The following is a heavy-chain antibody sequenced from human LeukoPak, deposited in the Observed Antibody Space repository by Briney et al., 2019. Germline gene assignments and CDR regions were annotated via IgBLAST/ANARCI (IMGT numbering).Heavy chain of an antibody. J-gene: IGHJ4*02. D-gene: IGHD3-3*01. CDR3: ARDYDFWSGYYTGVFDY. Sequence: GGSLRLSCAASGFTFSSYGMHWVRQAPGKGLEWVSYISSGSSTMYYADSVKGRFTISRDNAKNSLYLQMNSLRAEDTAVYYCARDYDFWSGYYTGVFDYWGQGTLVTVSS. CDR1: GFTFSSYG. CDR2: ISSGSSTM. V-gene: IGHV3-48*01.